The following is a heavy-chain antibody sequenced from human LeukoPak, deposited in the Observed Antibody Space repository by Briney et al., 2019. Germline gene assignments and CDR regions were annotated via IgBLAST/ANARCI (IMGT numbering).Heavy chain of an antibody. CDR3: ARVNDYGDYEGGYYSDY. CDR2: IYHSGST. J-gene: IGHJ4*02. Sequence: SETLSLTCAVSGGSISSGGYSWSWIRQPPGKGLEWIGYIYHSGSTYYNPSLKSRVTISVDRSKNQFSLKLSSVTAADTAVYYCARVNDYGDYEGGYYSDYWGQGTLVTVSS. V-gene: IGHV4-30-2*01. CDR1: GGSISSGGYS. D-gene: IGHD4-17*01.